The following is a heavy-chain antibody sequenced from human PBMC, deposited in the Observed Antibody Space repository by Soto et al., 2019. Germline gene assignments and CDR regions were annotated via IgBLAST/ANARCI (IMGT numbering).Heavy chain of an antibody. CDR3: ARVHRGSLLPYRYYGMDV. V-gene: IGHV3-11*06. CDR1: GFTFSDYY. Sequence: QVQQLESGGGLVKPGGSLRLSCEASGFTFSDYYTSWIRQSPGKGLQWVSYISTISSYTNYADSVKGRFSISRDNSKNSLYLGMSSLRDEDTAVYLCARVHRGSLLPYRYYGMDVWGQGTTVTISS. CDR2: ISTISSYT. D-gene: IGHD6-13*01. J-gene: IGHJ6*02.